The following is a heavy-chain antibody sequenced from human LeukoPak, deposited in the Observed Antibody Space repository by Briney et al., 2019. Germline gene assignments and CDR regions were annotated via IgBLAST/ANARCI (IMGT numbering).Heavy chain of an antibody. CDR3: ARVTSGRNFDY. D-gene: IGHD5-12*01. CDR2: IIPIFGTA. V-gene: IGHV1-69*06. Sequence: SVKVSCKASGGTFSSYAISWVRQAPGQGLEWMGGIIPIFGTANYAQKFQGRVTITADKSTSTAYMELSSLRSEDTAVYYCARVTSGRNFDYWAREPWSPSPQ. J-gene: IGHJ4*02. CDR1: GGTFSSYA.